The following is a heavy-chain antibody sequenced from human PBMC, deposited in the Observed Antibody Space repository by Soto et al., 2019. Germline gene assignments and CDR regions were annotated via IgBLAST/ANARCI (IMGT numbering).Heavy chain of an antibody. D-gene: IGHD3-10*01. CDR3: ARQLQVLWFGELTSNHPFYGMDV. V-gene: IGHV4-39*01. Sequence: PSETLPLTCTVSGGSISSSSYYWGWIRQPPGKGLEWIGSIYYSGSTYYNPSLKSRVTISVDTSKNQFSLKLSSVTAADTAVYYCARQLQVLWFGELTSNHPFYGMDVWGQGTTVTVSS. CDR1: GGSISSSSYY. J-gene: IGHJ6*02. CDR2: IYYSGST.